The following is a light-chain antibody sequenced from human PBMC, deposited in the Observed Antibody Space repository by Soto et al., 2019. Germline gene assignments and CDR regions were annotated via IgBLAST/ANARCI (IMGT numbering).Light chain of an antibody. J-gene: IGLJ1*01. Sequence: QSVLTQPASVSGSPGQSITISCTGTTSDVGNYNYVSWYQHHPGKAPKLMIYEVTNRPSGVSNRFSGSKSGNTASLTISGLQAEDEADYYCNSYTSRSTYVFGTGTNVTVL. V-gene: IGLV2-14*01. CDR2: EVT. CDR3: NSYTSRSTYV. CDR1: TSDVGNYNY.